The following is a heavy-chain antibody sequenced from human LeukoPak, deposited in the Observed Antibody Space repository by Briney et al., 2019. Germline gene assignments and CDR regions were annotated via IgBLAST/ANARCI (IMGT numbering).Heavy chain of an antibody. CDR3: VTTPN. CDR2: IKQDGSEK. V-gene: IGHV3-7*01. Sequence: PGGSLRLSCVASGFTFSSYWMSWVRQAPGKGLEWVANIKQDGSEKYYVDSVKGRFTISRDNAKNSLYLQMNSLRAEDTAVYYCVTTPNWGQGTLVTVSS. CDR1: GFTFSSYW. J-gene: IGHJ4*02. D-gene: IGHD1-1*01.